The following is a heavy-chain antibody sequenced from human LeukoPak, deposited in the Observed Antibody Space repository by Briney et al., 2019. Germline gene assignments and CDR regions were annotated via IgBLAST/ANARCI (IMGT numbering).Heavy chain of an antibody. CDR3: ASGYFLNWVDP. V-gene: IGHV3-7*01. CDR2: IKQDGSEK. CDR1: GFTFSSYW. Sequence: GGSLRLSCAASGFTFSSYWMSWVRQAPGKGLEWVANIKQDGSEKYYVDSVKGRFTISRDNAKNSLYLQMNSLRAEDTAVYYCASGYFLNWVDPWGQGTLVTVSS. J-gene: IGHJ5*02. D-gene: IGHD2-15*01.